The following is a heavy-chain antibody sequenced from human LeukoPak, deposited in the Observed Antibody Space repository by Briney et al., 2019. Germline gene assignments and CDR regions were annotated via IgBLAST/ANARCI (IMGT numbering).Heavy chain of an antibody. CDR3: AIGIVLMVYATAFDY. J-gene: IGHJ4*02. Sequence: SVKASCKASGGTFSSYAISWVRQAPGQGLEWMGGIIPIFGTANYAQKFQGRVTITADESTSTAYMELSSLRSEDTAVYYCAIGIVLMVYATAFDYWGQGTLVTVSS. D-gene: IGHD2-8*01. V-gene: IGHV1-69*13. CDR2: IIPIFGTA. CDR1: GGTFSSYA.